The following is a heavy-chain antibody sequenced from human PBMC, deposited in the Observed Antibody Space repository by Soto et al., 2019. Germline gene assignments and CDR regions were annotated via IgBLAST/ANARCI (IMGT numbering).Heavy chain of an antibody. Sequence: QVQLQESGPGLVEPSETLSLTCTVSGDSVSSSHYYWMWIWQPPGKGLEWLGYISYSGGTNHNPSPKSRVSISGDTSKHQFSLELNSVIAADTAVYYCARAYYYGSGRGRSMDVWGQGITVTVSS. V-gene: IGHV4-61*01. D-gene: IGHD3-10*01. CDR3: ARAYYYGSGRGRSMDV. J-gene: IGHJ6*02. CDR2: ISYSGGT. CDR1: GDSVSSSHYY.